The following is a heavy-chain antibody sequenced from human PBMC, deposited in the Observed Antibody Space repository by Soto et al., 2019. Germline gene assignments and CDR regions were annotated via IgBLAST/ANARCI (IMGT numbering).Heavy chain of an antibody. J-gene: IGHJ6*02. CDR1: GFSFTTYG. CDR2: ISYDGSNK. CDR3: AKDQSMDV. Sequence: GGSLRLSCAASGFSFTTYGLHWVRQAPGKGLEWVAVISYDGSNKYYADSVKGRFTISRDNSKNTLYLQMNSLRAEDTAVYYCAKDQSMDVWGQGTTVTVSS. V-gene: IGHV3-30*18.